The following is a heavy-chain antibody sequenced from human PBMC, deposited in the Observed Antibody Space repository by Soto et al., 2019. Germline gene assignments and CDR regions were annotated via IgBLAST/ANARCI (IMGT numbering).Heavy chain of an antibody. CDR2: IYYSGST. D-gene: IGHD2-21*02. CDR3: VRHPSDFWFDP. Sequence: LSLTCSVSGGSISSSSYFWGWIRQPPGKGLEWIGSIYYSGSTYYNPSLKSRVTVSVDTSKNQFSLKLSSVTAADTAVYYCVRHPSDFWFDPWGQGTLVTVSS. J-gene: IGHJ5*02. V-gene: IGHV4-39*01. CDR1: GGSISSSSYF.